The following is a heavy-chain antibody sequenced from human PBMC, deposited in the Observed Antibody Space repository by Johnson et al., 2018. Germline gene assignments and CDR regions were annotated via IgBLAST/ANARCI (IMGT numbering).Heavy chain of an antibody. J-gene: IGHJ6*02. D-gene: IGHD1-26*01. CDR1: GFTFSSYG. CDR2: ISYDGSNK. Sequence: QVQLVQSGGGVVQPGRSLRLSCAASGFTFSSYGMHWVRQAPGKGLEWVAVISYDGSNKYYADSVKGRFTISRDNSKNTLYLQMNSLRGEDTAVYYCAKDPYRGGYGRYYYYGMDVWGQGTTVTVSS. V-gene: IGHV3-30*18. CDR3: AKDPYRGGYGRYYYYGMDV.